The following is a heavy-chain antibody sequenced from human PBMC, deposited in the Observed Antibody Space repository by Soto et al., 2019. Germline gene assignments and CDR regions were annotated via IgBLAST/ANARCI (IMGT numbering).Heavy chain of an antibody. Sequence: LSLSCVASGFTFSDYYMSWIRQAPGKGLEWVSYISSSSSYTNYADSVKGRFTISRDNAKNSLYLQMNSLRAEDTAVYYCASSGGWFGELFDYWGQGTLVTVSS. CDR3: ASSGGWFGELFDY. CDR2: ISSSSSYT. J-gene: IGHJ4*02. D-gene: IGHD3-10*01. V-gene: IGHV3-11*06. CDR1: GFTFSDYY.